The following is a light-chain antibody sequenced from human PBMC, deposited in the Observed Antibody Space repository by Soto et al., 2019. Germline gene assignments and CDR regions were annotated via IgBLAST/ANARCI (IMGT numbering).Light chain of an antibody. V-gene: IGLV1-40*01. CDR3: QSYDSSLSDWV. CDR1: SSNIGAGYD. Sequence: QSVLTQPPSMSGAPGQRVTVSCTGSSSNIGAGYDVHWYQQLPGTAPKLLISGNSNRPSGVPDRFSGSKSDTSASLAISGLQAEDEADYYCQSYDSSLSDWVFGGGTKLTVL. J-gene: IGLJ3*02. CDR2: GNS.